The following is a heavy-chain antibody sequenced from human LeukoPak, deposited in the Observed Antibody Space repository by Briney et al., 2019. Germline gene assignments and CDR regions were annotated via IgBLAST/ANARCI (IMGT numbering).Heavy chain of an antibody. Sequence: SETLSLTCAVYGGSFSGYYWSWIRQPPGRGLEWIGEINHSGSTNYNPSLKSRVTISVDTSKNQFSLKLSSVTAADTAVYYCATRVRGFSKGYGMDVWGKGTTVTVSS. D-gene: IGHD3-10*01. CDR3: ATRVRGFSKGYGMDV. CDR1: GGSFSGYY. V-gene: IGHV4-34*01. CDR2: INHSGST. J-gene: IGHJ6*04.